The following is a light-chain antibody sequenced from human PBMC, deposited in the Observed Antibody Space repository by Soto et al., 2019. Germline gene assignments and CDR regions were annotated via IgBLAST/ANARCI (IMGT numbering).Light chain of an antibody. J-gene: IGKJ1*01. V-gene: IGKV3-20*01. CDR2: DES. Sequence: EIVLTQAPATLSLSPGERATLSCRASQTVRNNYLAWYQQKTGQAPRLLIYDESSRATGIPDRFSGSGSGTDLNLTISRLEPEDFAVYYCQQHGSSPRTCGQGTKVDIK. CDR3: QQHGSSPRT. CDR1: QTVRNNY.